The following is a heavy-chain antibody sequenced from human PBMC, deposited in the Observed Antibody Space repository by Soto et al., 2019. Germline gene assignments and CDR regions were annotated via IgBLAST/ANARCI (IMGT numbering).Heavy chain of an antibody. D-gene: IGHD3-10*01. Sequence: AETLSLTCTVSVGSISSSSYYWVWIRHPPGKGLEWIGSIYYSGSTYYNPSLKSRVTISVDTSKNQFSLKLSSVTAADTAVYYCARHRGPMVRGVISNWFDPWGQGTLVTVSS. CDR3: ARHRGPMVRGVISNWFDP. CDR2: IYYSGST. CDR1: VGSISSSSYY. V-gene: IGHV4-39*01. J-gene: IGHJ5*02.